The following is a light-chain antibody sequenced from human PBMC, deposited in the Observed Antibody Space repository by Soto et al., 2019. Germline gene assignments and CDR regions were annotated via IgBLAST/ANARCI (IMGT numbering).Light chain of an antibody. Sequence: DIVMTQSPDSLAVSLGERATINCKSSRSVLYSSNNKNYLAWYQQKPGQPPKLLISWASTRESGVPDRFSGSGSGTDFTLTISSLQAEDVAVYYCQQYYTIPLTFGGGTKVDIK. V-gene: IGKV4-1*01. CDR2: WAS. CDR3: QQYYTIPLT. CDR1: RSVLYSSNNKNY. J-gene: IGKJ4*01.